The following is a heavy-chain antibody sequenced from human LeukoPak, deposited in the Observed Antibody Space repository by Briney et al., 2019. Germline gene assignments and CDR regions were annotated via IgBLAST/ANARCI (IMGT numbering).Heavy chain of an antibody. CDR1: GFTFSSYG. CDR2: IRCDGSNK. Sequence: GGSLRLSCAASGFTFSSYGMHWVRQAPGKGLEWVAFIRCDGSNKYYADSVKGRFTISRDNSKNTLYLQMNSLRAEDTAVYYCAKDHLYYDSSGYLDYWGQGTLVTVSS. D-gene: IGHD3-22*01. J-gene: IGHJ4*02. CDR3: AKDHLYYDSSGYLDY. V-gene: IGHV3-30*02.